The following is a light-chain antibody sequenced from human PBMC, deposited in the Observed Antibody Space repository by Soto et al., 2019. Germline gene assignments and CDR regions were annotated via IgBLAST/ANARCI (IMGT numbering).Light chain of an antibody. CDR3: QGWESSSDLVV. J-gene: IGLJ2*01. Sequence: SYELTQPPSVSVASGQTAMIPCGGTNIGGEGVHWYQQKPGQAPVVVVYDDTARPSGIPERFSGSNSGNTATLTISRVEAGDEADYYCQGWESSSDLVVFGGGTKLTVL. V-gene: IGLV3-21*02. CDR2: DDT. CDR1: NIGGEG.